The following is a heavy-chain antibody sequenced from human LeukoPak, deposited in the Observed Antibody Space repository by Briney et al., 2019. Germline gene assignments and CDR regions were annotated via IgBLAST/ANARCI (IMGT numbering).Heavy chain of an antibody. CDR2: ISGSGGST. D-gene: IGHD6-13*01. Sequence: TGGSLRLSCAAAGFTFSSYAMSWVRQAPGKGLEWVSAISGSGGSTYYADSVKGRFTISRDNSKNTLYLQMNSLRAEDTAVYYCAKGMRIAAAGTGVDYWGQGTLVTVSS. CDR3: AKGMRIAAAGTGVDY. J-gene: IGHJ4*02. V-gene: IGHV3-23*01. CDR1: GFTFSSYA.